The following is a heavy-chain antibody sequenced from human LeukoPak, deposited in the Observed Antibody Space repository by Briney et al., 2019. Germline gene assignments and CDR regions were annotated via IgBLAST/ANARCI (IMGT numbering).Heavy chain of an antibody. CDR3: ARGGTRGNSKWFDP. D-gene: IGHD4-23*01. Sequence: PSETLSLTCTVSGGSISSYYWSWIRQPPGKGLEWIAYVSDIGSINYNPSLKSRVTISVDTSKNQFSLKLSSVTAADTAVYYCARGGTRGNSKWFDPWGQGTLVTVSS. J-gene: IGHJ5*02. CDR2: VSDIGSI. V-gene: IGHV4-59*12. CDR1: GGSISSYY.